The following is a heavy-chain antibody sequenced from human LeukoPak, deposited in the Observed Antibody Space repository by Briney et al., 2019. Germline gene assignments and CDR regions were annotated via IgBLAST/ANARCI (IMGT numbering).Heavy chain of an antibody. Sequence: LPGGSLRLSCAASGFTFSSYSMNWVRQAPGKGLEWVSTISDSGGRTYYADSVKGRFAISRDNSKNTLQLQMMSLRAEDTAFYYCAKGREYDFWSGFYFDSWGPGTLVTVSS. CDR2: ISDSGGRT. V-gene: IGHV3-23*01. CDR3: AKGREYDFWSGFYFDS. CDR1: GFTFSSYS. D-gene: IGHD3-3*01. J-gene: IGHJ4*02.